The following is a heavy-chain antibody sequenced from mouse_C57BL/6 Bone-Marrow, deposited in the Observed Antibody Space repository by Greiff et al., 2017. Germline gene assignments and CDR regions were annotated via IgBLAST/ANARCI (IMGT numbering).Heavy chain of an antibody. Sequence: QVQLQQPGAELVKPGASVKLSCKASGYTFTSYWMHWVKQRPGQGLEWIGMIHPNSGSTNYNEKFKSKATLTVDKSSSTAYMQLSSLTSEDSAVYYCTRRDYDDDGRGWYFDVWGTGTTVTVSS. D-gene: IGHD2-4*01. CDR1: GYTFTSYW. CDR3: TRRDYDDDGRGWYFDV. V-gene: IGHV1-64*01. CDR2: IHPNSGST. J-gene: IGHJ1*03.